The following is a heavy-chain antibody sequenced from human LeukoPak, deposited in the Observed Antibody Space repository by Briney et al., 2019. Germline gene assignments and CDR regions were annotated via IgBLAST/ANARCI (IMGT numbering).Heavy chain of an antibody. CDR3: ARDITSDWSY. Sequence: SGGSLRLSCAASGFTFSTYSMSWVRQAPGKGLEWVSYISSSGGTKYYAASVKGRFTISRDNAKNSLYLQMNSLRDEDTAVYYCARDITSDWSYWGQGTLVTVSS. J-gene: IGHJ4*02. D-gene: IGHD3-9*01. V-gene: IGHV3-48*02. CDR1: GFTFSTYS. CDR2: ISSSGGTK.